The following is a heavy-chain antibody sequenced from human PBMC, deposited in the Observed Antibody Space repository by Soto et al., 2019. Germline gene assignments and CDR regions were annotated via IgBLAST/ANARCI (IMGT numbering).Heavy chain of an antibody. Sequence: QVQLVQSGAEVKKPGASVKVSCKASGYTFTSYGISWVRKAPGQGLEWMGWISAYNGNTNYAQKLQGRVTMTTDTSTSTAYMELRSLRSDDTAVYYCARDWEDTAMAYYYYYMDVWGKGTTVTVSS. CDR2: ISAYNGNT. CDR1: GYTFTSYG. CDR3: ARDWEDTAMAYYYYYMDV. J-gene: IGHJ6*03. D-gene: IGHD5-18*01. V-gene: IGHV1-18*01.